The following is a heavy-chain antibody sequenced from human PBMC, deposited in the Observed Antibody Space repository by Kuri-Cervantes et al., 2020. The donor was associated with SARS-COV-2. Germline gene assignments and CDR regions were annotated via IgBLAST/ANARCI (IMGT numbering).Heavy chain of an antibody. CDR3: ARVDSSLTIDY. D-gene: IGHD6-13*01. Sequence: SQTLSLTCAVSGGSISSGGYSWSWIRQPPGKGLEWIGYIYHSGSTYFNPSLKSRVTLSADRSKNQFSLNLTSVTAADTAVYYCARVDSSLTIDYWGQGTRVTVSS. CDR2: IYHSGST. V-gene: IGHV4-30-2*01. J-gene: IGHJ4*02. CDR1: GGSISSGGYS.